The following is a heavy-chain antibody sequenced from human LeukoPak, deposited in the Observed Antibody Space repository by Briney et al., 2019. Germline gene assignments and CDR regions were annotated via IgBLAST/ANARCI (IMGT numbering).Heavy chain of an antibody. J-gene: IGHJ4*02. CDR1: GFTFSSYE. CDR2: ISSSGDTL. CDR3: VGADYDILTGYYIDH. V-gene: IGHV3-48*03. Sequence: PGGSLRLSCAASGFTFSSYEMNWVRQAPGKGLEWVSYISSSGDTLYYADSVKGRFTISRDNAKNSLYLQMNSLRAEDTAVYYCVGADYDILTGYYIDHWGQGTLVTVSS. D-gene: IGHD3-9*01.